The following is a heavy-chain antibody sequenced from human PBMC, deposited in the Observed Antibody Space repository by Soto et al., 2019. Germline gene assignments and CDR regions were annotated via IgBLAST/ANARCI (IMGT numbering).Heavy chain of an antibody. CDR2: IWYYGSNK. CDR1: GFTFSSYG. Sequence: QVQLVESGGGVVQPGRSLRLSCAASGFTFSSYGMHWVRQAPGKGLELVAVIWYYGSNKYYADSVKGRFTISRDNSKNTLYLQMNSLRAEDTAVYYCARDLLFSGMDVWGQGTTVTVSS. CDR3: ARDLLFSGMDV. J-gene: IGHJ6*02. V-gene: IGHV3-33*01. D-gene: IGHD3-10*01.